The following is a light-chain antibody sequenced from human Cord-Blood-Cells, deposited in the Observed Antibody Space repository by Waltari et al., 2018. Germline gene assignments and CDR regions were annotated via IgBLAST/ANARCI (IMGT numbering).Light chain of an antibody. CDR1: SSDVGSYNL. J-gene: IGLJ3*02. V-gene: IGLV2-23*01. CDR2: EGS. CDR3: CSYAGSWV. Sequence: QSALTQPASVSGSPGQSITISCTGTSSDVGSYNLVSWYQQNPGKAPKLMIYEGSKRHSGGSKRFSVSKSGNTASLTISGLQAEDEADYYCCSYAGSWVFGGGTKLTVL.